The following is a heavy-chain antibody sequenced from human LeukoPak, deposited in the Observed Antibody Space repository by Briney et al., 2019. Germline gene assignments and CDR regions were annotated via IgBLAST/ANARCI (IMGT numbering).Heavy chain of an antibody. CDR1: GFNFGGHY. CDR2: ISANGDDI. J-gene: IGHJ4*02. CDR3: VRHAGRAGGQ. Sequence: KSGGSLRLSCAASGFNFGGHYMSWVRQAPGKWPEWISYISANGDDIAYADSVKGRFTISRDNAKNSLRLQMNSLRVEDTAVYHCVRHAGRAGGQWGQGTLIAVSS. D-gene: IGHD3-10*01. V-gene: IGHV3-11*01.